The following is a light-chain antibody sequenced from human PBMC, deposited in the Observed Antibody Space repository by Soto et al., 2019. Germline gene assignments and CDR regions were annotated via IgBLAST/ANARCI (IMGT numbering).Light chain of an antibody. V-gene: IGKV1-5*01. CDR2: DAA. CDR1: QNINKW. J-gene: IGKJ1*01. CDR3: QQYNIHWT. Sequence: IQLTQSPSSLSASVGDRVTITFRASQNINKWVAWYQQKPGKAPNVLIYDAATLESGVPSRFNGSASGTEFSLTISSLQPDDFATYYCQQYNIHWTFGQGTKVDIK.